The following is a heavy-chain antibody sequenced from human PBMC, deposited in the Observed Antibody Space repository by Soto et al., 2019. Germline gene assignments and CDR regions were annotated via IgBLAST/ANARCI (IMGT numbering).Heavy chain of an antibody. CDR2: IYYSGST. CDR1: GGSISSYY. Sequence: SETLSLTCTVSGGSISSYYWSWIRQPPGKGLEWIGYIYYSGSTNYNPSLKSRVTISVDTSKNQFSLKLSSVTAADTAVYYCARVYYDFWSGYLNWFDPWGQGTLVTSPQ. D-gene: IGHD3-3*01. CDR3: ARVYYDFWSGYLNWFDP. V-gene: IGHV4-59*01. J-gene: IGHJ5*02.